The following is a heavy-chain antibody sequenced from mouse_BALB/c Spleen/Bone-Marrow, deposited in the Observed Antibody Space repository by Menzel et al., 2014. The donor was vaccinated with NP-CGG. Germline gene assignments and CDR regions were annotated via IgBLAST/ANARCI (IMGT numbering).Heavy chain of an antibody. V-gene: IGHV5-12-2*01. D-gene: IGHD2-14*01. CDR2: ITDDGGRT. CDR1: GITFRSNT. J-gene: IGHJ4*01. CDR3: TRPRYPFYVMDS. Sequence: EVMLVESGGGLVQPGGSLKFSCVVSGITFRSNTMSWIRQTPEKRLERVAYITDDGGRTYYPDIVKGRFTISRDNAKNALYLQMSILKSEDTAMYYCTRPRYPFYVMDSWGQGTSVTVSS.